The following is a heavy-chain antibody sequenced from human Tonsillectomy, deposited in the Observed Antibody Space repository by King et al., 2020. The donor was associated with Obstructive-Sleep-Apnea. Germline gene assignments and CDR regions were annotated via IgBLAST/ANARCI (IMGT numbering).Heavy chain of an antibody. CDR3: ASPTAREIYFQY. V-gene: IGHV4-39*07. CDR2: IYYSGST. D-gene: IGHD3-10*01. CDR1: GGSISSSDYY. Sequence: QLQESGPGLVKPSETLSLTCTVSGGSISSSDYYWGWIRQPPGKGLEWIGSIYYSGSTYYNPSLKRRVTISVDTSRNQFSLKLSSVTAADTAVYYCASPTAREIYFQYWGQGTLVTVSS. J-gene: IGHJ1*01.